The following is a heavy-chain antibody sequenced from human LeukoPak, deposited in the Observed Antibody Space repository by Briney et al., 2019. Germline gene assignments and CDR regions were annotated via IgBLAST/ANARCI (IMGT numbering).Heavy chain of an antibody. CDR2: ISYDGSNK. CDR1: GFTFSSYG. V-gene: IGHV3-30*18. CDR3: AKDPGYSYGHFDY. D-gene: IGHD5-18*01. Sequence: PGGSLRLSCAASGFTFSSYGMHWVRQAPGKGLERVAVISYDGSNKYYADSVKGRFTISRDNSKNTLYLQMNSLRAEDTAVYYCAKDPGYSYGHFDYWGQGTLVTVPS. J-gene: IGHJ4*02.